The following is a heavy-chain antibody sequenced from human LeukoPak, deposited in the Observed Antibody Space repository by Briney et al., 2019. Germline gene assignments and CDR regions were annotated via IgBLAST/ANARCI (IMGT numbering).Heavy chain of an antibody. J-gene: IGHJ6*03. V-gene: IGHV4-59*01. D-gene: IGHD4-17*01. Sequence: SETLSLTCTVSGGSMSSNYWGWIRQTPGKGLEWIGYIYYSGSTNYNPSLKSRVTISVDTSKNQFSLKLSSVTAADTAVYYCAGGDLAYYYYMDVWGKGTTVTVSS. CDR1: GGSMSSNY. CDR3: AGGDLAYYYYMDV. CDR2: IYYSGST.